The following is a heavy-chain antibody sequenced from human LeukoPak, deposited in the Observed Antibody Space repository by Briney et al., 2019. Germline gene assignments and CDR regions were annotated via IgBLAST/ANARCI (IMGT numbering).Heavy chain of an antibody. D-gene: IGHD6-19*01. CDR1: GFTFSSYG. CDR3: AKDPSSIAVAGTTEDY. CDR2: IRYDGSNK. Sequence: PGGSLRLSCAASGFTFSSYGMHWVRQAPGKGLEWVAFIRYDGSNKYYADSVKGRFTISRDNSKNTLYLQMNSLRTEDTAVYYCAKDPSSIAVAGTTEDYWGQGTLVTVSS. J-gene: IGHJ4*02. V-gene: IGHV3-30*02.